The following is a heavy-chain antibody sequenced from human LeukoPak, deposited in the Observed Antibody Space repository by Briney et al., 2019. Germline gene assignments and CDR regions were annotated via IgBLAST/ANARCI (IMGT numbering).Heavy chain of an antibody. V-gene: IGHV4-34*01. CDR3: ARAPNWGSGAFDY. D-gene: IGHD7-27*01. J-gene: IGHJ4*02. Sequence: SETLSLTCTVYRGSFSGYYWSRIRQPPGKGLEWFGEINHSGSTNYNPSLKSRVTISVDTSKNQFALKLSSVTAADTAVYYCARAPNWGSGAFDYWGQGTLVTVSS. CDR1: RGSFSGYY. CDR2: INHSGST.